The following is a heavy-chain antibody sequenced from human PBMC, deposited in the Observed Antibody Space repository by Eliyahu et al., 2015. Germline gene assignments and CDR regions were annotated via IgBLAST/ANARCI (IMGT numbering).Heavy chain of an antibody. J-gene: IGHJ4*02. Sequence: QITLKESGPTLVKPTQTLXLTCTFSGFSLSXXGVGVGWIRQPPGKALEWLALIYWDDDKRYSPSLKSRLTITKDTSKNQVVLTMTNMDPVDTATYYCAHRGRYCSSTSCYPYYFDYWGQGTLVTVSS. CDR1: GFSLSXXGVG. V-gene: IGHV2-5*02. CDR3: AHRGRYCSSTSCYPYYFDY. CDR2: IYWDDDK. D-gene: IGHD2-2*01.